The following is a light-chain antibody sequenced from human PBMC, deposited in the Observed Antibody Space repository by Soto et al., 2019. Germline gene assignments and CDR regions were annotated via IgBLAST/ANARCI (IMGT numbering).Light chain of an antibody. CDR2: DVS. Sequence: QSALPQPASLSGSPGQSITISCAGTSSDVGGYTYVSWYQQHPGKAPKLMIYDVSNRPSGVSNRFSGSKSGNTASLTISGLQAEDEADYYCTSYTSSSTPYVFGGGTKVTVL. CDR3: TSYTSSSTPYV. CDR1: SSDVGGYTY. V-gene: IGLV2-14*01. J-gene: IGLJ1*01.